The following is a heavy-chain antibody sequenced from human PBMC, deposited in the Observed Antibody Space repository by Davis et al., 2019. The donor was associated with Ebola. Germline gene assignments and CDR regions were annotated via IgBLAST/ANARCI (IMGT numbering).Heavy chain of an antibody. CDR1: GGSFSGYY. CDR3: AREGRDDFWSGYFFDY. D-gene: IGHD3-3*01. J-gene: IGHJ4*02. Sequence: SETLSLTCAVYGGSFSGYYWSWIRQPPGKGLEWLGYIYYSGSTYYNPSLKSRVTISVDTSKNQFSLKLSSVTAADTAVYYCAREGRDDFWSGYFFDYWGQGTLVTVSS. CDR2: IYYSGST. V-gene: IGHV4-30-4*01.